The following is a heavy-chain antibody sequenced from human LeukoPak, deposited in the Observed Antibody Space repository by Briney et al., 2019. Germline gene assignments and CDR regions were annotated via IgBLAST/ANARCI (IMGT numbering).Heavy chain of an antibody. CDR3: ARDAYDSSGYDYFDY. Sequence: SETLSLSCTVSVGSISSYYWSWIRQPAGKGLEWIGRIYTSGSPNYNPSLKSRVTMSVDTSNNQYSLKLSSVTAADTAVYDCARDAYDSSGYDYFDYWGQGTLVTVSS. J-gene: IGHJ4*02. CDR2: IYTSGSP. CDR1: VGSISSYY. V-gene: IGHV4-4*07. D-gene: IGHD3-22*01.